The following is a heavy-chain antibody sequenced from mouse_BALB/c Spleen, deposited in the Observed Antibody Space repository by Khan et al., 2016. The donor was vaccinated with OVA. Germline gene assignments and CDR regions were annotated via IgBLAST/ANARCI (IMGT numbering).Heavy chain of an antibody. V-gene: IGHV2-2*02. D-gene: IGHD2-14*01. CDR2: LWRGGST. CDR3: ARIFIGTTDYAMDY. Sequence: QVQLKQSGPGLVQPSQSLSITCTVSGFSLTSYGVHRVRQSPGKGLEWRGVLWRGGSTDYNAAFISRLSISKDNSKSQVFFKMNSLQANDTAIYYCARIFIGTTDYAMDYWGQGTSVTVSS. J-gene: IGHJ4*01. CDR1: GFSLTSYG.